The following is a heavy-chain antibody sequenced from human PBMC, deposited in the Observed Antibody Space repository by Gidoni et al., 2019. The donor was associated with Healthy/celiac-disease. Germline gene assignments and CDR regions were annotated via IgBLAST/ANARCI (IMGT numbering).Heavy chain of an antibody. CDR1: GCTFSSYW. D-gene: IGHD6-13*01. CDR2: IKQDGSEK. V-gene: IGHV3-7*04. CDR3: ARDRSIAAAGHLNY. Sequence: EVQLVESGGGLVQPGGSLRLSCAASGCTFSSYWMSWVRQAPGKGLEWVANIKQDGSEKYYVDSVKGRFTISRDNAKNSLYLQMNSLRAEDTAVYYCARDRSIAAAGHLNYWGQGTLVTVSS. J-gene: IGHJ4*02.